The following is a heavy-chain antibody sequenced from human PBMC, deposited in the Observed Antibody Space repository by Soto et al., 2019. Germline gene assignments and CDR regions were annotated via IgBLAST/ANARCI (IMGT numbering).Heavy chain of an antibody. D-gene: IGHD1-26*01. CDR3: ARGLFSENYYSGGWYYFDS. CDR1: GGSFSGYY. CDR2: INHSGST. Sequence: PSETLSLTCAVYGGSFSGYYWTWIRQPPGKGLEWIGQINHSGSTNYNPSLKSRVTISLVTSKNQFSLELTSVTAADTAVYYCARGLFSENYYSGGWYYFDSWGQGTLVTVSS. J-gene: IGHJ4*02. V-gene: IGHV4-34*01.